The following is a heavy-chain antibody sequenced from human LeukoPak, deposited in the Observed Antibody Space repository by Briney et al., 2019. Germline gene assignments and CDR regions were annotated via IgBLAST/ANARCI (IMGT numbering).Heavy chain of an antibody. CDR3: ARDDADSAYADGDY. D-gene: IGHD5-12*01. Sequence: ASVKVSCKASGGIFSSYTISWVRQAPGQGLEWMGRIIPLLGIANYAQKFQGRVTIIADKSTSSAYMELSSLRSEDTAVYYCARDDADSAYADGDYWGQGTLVTVSS. CDR1: GGIFSSYT. V-gene: IGHV1-69*04. J-gene: IGHJ4*02. CDR2: IIPLLGIA.